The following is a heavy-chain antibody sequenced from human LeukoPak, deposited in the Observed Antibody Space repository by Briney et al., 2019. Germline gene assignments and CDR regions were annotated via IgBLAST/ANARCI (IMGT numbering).Heavy chain of an antibody. CDR3: AVGYSSGWSHFDY. J-gene: IGHJ4*02. CDR1: GFTVSINY. Sequence: GGSLRLSCAASGFTVSINYMSWVRQAPGKGLEWVSVIYSGGSTYYADSVKGRFTISRDNSKNTLYLQMNSLRAEDTAVYYCAVGYSSGWSHFDYWGQGTLVTVSS. CDR2: IYSGGST. D-gene: IGHD6-19*01. V-gene: IGHV3-66*01.